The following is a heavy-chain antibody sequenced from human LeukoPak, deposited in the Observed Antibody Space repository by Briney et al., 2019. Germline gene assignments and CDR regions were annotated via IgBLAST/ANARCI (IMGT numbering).Heavy chain of an antibody. J-gene: IGHJ5*02. V-gene: IGHV6-1*01. CDR2: TYYRSTWYN. CDR1: GDSVSSNSVT. D-gene: IGHD2-21*02. Sequence: SQTLSLTCAISGDSVSSNSVTWNWIRQSPSRGLEWLGRTYYRSTWYNDYAVSVRGRITVNPDTSKNQFSLHLNSVTPEDTAVYYCARRLTEYDCFDPWGQGILVTVSS. CDR3: ARRLTEYDCFDP.